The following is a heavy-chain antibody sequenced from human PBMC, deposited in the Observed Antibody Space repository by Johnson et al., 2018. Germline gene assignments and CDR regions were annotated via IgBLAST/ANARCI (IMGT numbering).Heavy chain of an antibody. J-gene: IGHJ6*03. V-gene: IGHV3-20*04. CDR1: GFTFDDYG. D-gene: IGHD3-16*01. Sequence: EVQLVEAGGGVVRPGGSLRLSCAASGFTFDDYGMSWVRQAPGKGLEWVSGINWNGGSTGYEDSVMGRFTISRDNAKNSLYLQMNSLRAEDTAVYYCARDGIIKNYYYYYMDVWGKGTTVTVSS. CDR3: ARDGIIKNYYYYYMDV. CDR2: INWNGGST.